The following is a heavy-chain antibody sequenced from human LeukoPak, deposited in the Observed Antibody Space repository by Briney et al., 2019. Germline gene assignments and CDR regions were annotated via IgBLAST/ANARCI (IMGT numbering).Heavy chain of an antibody. Sequence: GGSLRLSCAASGFTFSSYGMHWVRQAPGKGLEWVAVIWYDGSNKYYADSVKGRFTISRDNSKNTLYLQMNSLRAVDTAVYYCARSGGWVYFDYWGQGTLVTVSS. CDR1: GFTFSSYG. V-gene: IGHV3-33*01. CDR2: IWYDGSNK. CDR3: ARSGGWVYFDY. D-gene: IGHD2-15*01. J-gene: IGHJ4*02.